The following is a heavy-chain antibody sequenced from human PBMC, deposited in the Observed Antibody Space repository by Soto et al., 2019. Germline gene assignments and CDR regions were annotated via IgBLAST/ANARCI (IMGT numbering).Heavy chain of an antibody. CDR3: ARQIKPSYYHSSGYYFDY. J-gene: IGHJ4*02. D-gene: IGHD3-22*01. CDR2: IYYSGST. CDR1: GDSISDSHYY. V-gene: IGHV4-39*01. Sequence: SETLSLTCTVSGDSISDSHYYWGWIRQPPGKGQECIGSIYYSGSTYFTPSLKSRVTMSIDTSKNQFSLKLSSVTAADTAVYYCARQIKPSYYHSSGYYFDYWGQGTLVTSPQ.